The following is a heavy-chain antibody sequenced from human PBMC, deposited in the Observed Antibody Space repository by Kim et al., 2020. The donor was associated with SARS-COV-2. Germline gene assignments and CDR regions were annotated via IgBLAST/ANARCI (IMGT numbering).Heavy chain of an antibody. CDR3: ARGYSSSSIPHYSYYGMDV. V-gene: IGHV4-34*01. CDR1: GGSFSGYY. D-gene: IGHD6-6*01. J-gene: IGHJ6*01. Sequence: SETLSLTCAVYGGSFSGYYWSWIRQPPGKGLEWIGEINHSGSTNYNPSLKSRVTISVDTSKNQFSLKLSSVTAADTAVYYCARGYSSSSIPHYSYYGMDV. CDR2: INHSGST.